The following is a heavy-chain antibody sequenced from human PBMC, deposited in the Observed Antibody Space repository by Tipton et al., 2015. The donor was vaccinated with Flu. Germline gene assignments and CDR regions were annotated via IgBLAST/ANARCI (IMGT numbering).Heavy chain of an antibody. V-gene: IGHV5-51*01. CDR3: ARRDILTGYFDY. D-gene: IGHD3-9*01. J-gene: IGHJ4*02. Sequence: VQLVQSGAEVKKAGESLKISCQAFGYSFTKYWIGWVRQVPGKGLEWMGIIYPADSDTRYGPSFQGQVTMSVDKSISVAYLQWSSLKASDTAMYYCARRDILTGYFDYWGQGTLVTVSS. CDR2: IYPADSDT. CDR1: GYSFTKYW.